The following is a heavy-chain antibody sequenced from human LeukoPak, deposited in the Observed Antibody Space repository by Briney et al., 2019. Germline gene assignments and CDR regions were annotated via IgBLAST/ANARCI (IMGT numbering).Heavy chain of an antibody. CDR2: IYHSGST. CDR1: GGSFSGYY. V-gene: IGHV4-34*01. CDR3: ARDDRRTYYMDV. J-gene: IGHJ6*03. D-gene: IGHD3-22*01. Sequence: PSETLSLTCAVYGGSFSGYYWSWIRQPPGKGLEWIGSIYHSGSTYYNPSLKSRVTISVDTSKNQFSLNLSSVTAADTAMYYCARDDRRTYYMDVWGKGTTVTVSS.